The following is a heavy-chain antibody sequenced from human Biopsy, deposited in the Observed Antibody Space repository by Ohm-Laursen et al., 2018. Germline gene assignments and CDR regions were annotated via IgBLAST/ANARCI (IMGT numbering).Heavy chain of an antibody. CDR3: ARDYQPYLVTIHYYYYGMDV. CDR2: ISPSSTTI. D-gene: IGHD2-2*01. Sequence: SLRLSCAASGFTFTDYDISWVRHVPGQGLEWLALISPSSTTIYYADSVRGRLFISRDDAKNSVSLEMSSLRADDTAVYYCARDYQPYLVTIHYYYYGMDVWGQGTTVTVSS. CDR1: GFTFTDYD. J-gene: IGHJ6*02. V-gene: IGHV3-11*01.